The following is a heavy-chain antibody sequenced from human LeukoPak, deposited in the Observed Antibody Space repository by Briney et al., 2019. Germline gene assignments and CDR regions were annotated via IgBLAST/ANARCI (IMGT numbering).Heavy chain of an antibody. CDR2: IYSDGRT. V-gene: IGHV3-53*01. J-gene: IGHJ6*02. Sequence: GGSLRLSCAASGFTFSSNYMSWVRQAPGKGLEWVSVIYSDGRTYYADSVKGRFTISRDNSKNTLYLETNSLRAEDTAVYYCAKVGAYYGMDVWGQGTTVTVSS. CDR3: AKVGAYYGMDV. CDR1: GFTFSSNY.